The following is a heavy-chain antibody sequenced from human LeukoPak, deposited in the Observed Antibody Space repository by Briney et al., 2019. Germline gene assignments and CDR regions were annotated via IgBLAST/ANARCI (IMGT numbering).Heavy chain of an antibody. D-gene: IGHD3-9*01. CDR3: ARHFESRDYDILTGYTNPFDY. CDR2: IYYGGST. Sequence: SETLSLTCSVSGGSISSNTHYWGWIRQPPGKGLEWIGSIYYGGSTYYNPSLKSRVTISVDTSKNQFSLRLSSVTAADTAVYYCARHFESRDYDILTGYTNPFDYWGQGTLVTVSS. J-gene: IGHJ4*02. CDR1: GGSISSNTHY. V-gene: IGHV4-39*01.